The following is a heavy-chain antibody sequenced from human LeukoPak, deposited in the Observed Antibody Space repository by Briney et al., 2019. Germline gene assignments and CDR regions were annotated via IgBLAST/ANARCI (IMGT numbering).Heavy chain of an antibody. Sequence: ASVKVSCKASGYTFMSYGIAWVRQAPGQGLEWMGWISVYNGNTNYAQKFQGRVTMTIDTSTSTAYMELRSLRSDDTAVYYCARDGYFEYWGQGSLVSVSS. J-gene: IGHJ4*02. CDR2: ISVYNGNT. V-gene: IGHV1-18*01. CDR1: GYTFMSYG. CDR3: ARDGYFEY.